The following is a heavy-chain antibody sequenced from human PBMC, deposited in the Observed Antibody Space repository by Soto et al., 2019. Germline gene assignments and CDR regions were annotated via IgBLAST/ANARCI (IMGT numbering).Heavy chain of an antibody. Sequence: QVQLVQSGAEVKKPGASVKVSCKASGYTFTSYVISWVRQAPGQGLEWMGWISAYNGNTNYAQKLQGRVTMTTDTSTSTAYLELRSLRSDDTAVYYCASYREQLVLYGMDVWGQGTTVTVSS. CDR1: GYTFTSYV. D-gene: IGHD6-13*01. CDR2: ISAYNGNT. J-gene: IGHJ6*02. V-gene: IGHV1-18*01. CDR3: ASYREQLVLYGMDV.